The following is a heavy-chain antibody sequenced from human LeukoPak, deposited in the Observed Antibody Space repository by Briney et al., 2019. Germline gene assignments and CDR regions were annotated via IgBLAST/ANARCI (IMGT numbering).Heavy chain of an antibody. CDR3: ARWGTAYAFDI. Sequence: PGGSLRLSCAASGFTFSSYGMRWVRQAPGKGLEWVAVIWYDGSNKYYADSVKGRFTISRDNSKNTLYLQMNSLRAEDTAVYYCARWGTAYAFDIWGQGTMVTVSS. CDR2: IWYDGSNK. CDR1: GFTFSSYG. J-gene: IGHJ3*02. V-gene: IGHV3-33*01. D-gene: IGHD5-18*01.